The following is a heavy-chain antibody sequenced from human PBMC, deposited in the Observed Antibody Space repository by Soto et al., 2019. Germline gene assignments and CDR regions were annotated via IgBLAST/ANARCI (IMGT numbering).Heavy chain of an antibody. CDR2: VSYDGNNE. CDR1: GFTFSSYG. Sequence: QVQLVESGGGVVQPGRSLRLSCAASGFTFSSYGMHWVRQAPGKGLEWAAVVSYDGNNEYYADSVKDRFTISRDNSKNTLYLQMNSLRAEDTAMYYCAKTITTPAVSSYSRDSTGRGALIDYWGQGTRVIVSS. CDR3: AKTITTPAVSSYSRDSTGRGALIDY. J-gene: IGHJ4*02. D-gene: IGHD3-3*01. V-gene: IGHV3-30*18.